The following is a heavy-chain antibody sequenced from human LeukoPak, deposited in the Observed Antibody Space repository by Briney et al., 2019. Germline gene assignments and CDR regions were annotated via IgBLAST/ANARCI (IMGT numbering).Heavy chain of an antibody. J-gene: IGHJ5*02. Sequence: SETLSLTCTVSGGSISSGDYYWSWIRQPPGKGLEWIGYIYYSGSTYYNPSLKSRVTISVDTSKNQFSLKLSSVTAADTAVYYCARGGGSPNWFDPWGQGTLVTVSS. CDR2: IYYSGST. V-gene: IGHV4-30-4*01. D-gene: IGHD2-15*01. CDR3: ARGGGSPNWFDP. CDR1: GGSISSGDYY.